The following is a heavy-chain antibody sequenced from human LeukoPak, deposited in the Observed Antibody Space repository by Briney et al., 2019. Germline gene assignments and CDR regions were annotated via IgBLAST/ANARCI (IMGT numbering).Heavy chain of an antibody. V-gene: IGHV4-59*01. CDR3: ARLRRAGWLEYYFDY. J-gene: IGHJ4*02. CDR2: MYYSGST. CDR1: GGSISSYY. D-gene: IGHD6-19*01. Sequence: PSETLSLTCTVPGGSISSYYWSWIRQPPGKGLEWIGYMYYSGSTNYNPSLKSRVTISVDTSKNQFSLKLSSVTAADTAVYYCARLRRAGWLEYYFDYWGQGTLVTVSS.